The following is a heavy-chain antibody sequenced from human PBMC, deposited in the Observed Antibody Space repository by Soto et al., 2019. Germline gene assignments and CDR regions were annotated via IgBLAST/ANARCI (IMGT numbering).Heavy chain of an antibody. V-gene: IGHV3-74*01. CDR1: GFTVSIYG. CDR3: ARGGPYGTFDY. CDR2: TNSDGSST. J-gene: IGHJ4*02. D-gene: IGHD1-1*01. Sequence: GVLRLSCAGWGFTVSIYGMHWVRQAPGRGLVWVSRTNSDGSSTTYADSVKGRFTISRDSAKNTLYLQMNSLRAEDTAVYYYARGGPYGTFDYWGQGTLVTVSS.